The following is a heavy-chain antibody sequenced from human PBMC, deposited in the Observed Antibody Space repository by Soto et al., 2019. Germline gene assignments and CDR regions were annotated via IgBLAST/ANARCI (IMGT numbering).Heavy chain of an antibody. D-gene: IGHD3-3*01. V-gene: IGHV4-31*03. CDR2: IYYSGST. J-gene: IGHJ4*02. CDR3: ARADYDFWSGYSKNFDY. Sequence: SETLSLTCTVSGGSISSGGYYWSWIRQHPGKGLEWIGYIYYSGSTYYNPSLKSRVTISVDTSKNQFSLKLSSVTAADTAVYYCARADYDFWSGYSKNFDYWGQGTLVTVSS. CDR1: GGSISSGGYY.